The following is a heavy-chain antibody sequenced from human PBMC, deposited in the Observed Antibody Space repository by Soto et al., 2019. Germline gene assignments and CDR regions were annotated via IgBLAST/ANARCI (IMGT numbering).Heavy chain of an antibody. CDR2: ISVSGGST. CDR1: GFTFSTYA. D-gene: IGHD5-12*01. Sequence: GGSLRLSCAASGFTFSTYAMTWVRQAPGKGLEWVSGISVSGGSTFYADSVKGRFTISRDNSKNTLYLQMNSLRAEDTAVYYCAKDYVGTIPDAFDIWGQGTMVTVS. J-gene: IGHJ3*02. V-gene: IGHV3-23*01. CDR3: AKDYVGTIPDAFDI.